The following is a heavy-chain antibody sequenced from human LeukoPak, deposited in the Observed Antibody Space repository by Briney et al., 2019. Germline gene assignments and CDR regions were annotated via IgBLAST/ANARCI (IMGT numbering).Heavy chain of an antibody. J-gene: IGHJ4*02. CDR1: GFTFSSYG. V-gene: IGHV3-30*18. CDR3: AKGPYSSGWPHFDY. D-gene: IGHD6-19*01. CDR2: ISYDGSNK. Sequence: GGSLRLSCAASGFTFSSYGMHWVRQAPGKGLEWVAVISYDGSNKYYADSVKGRFTISRDNSKNTLYLQMNSLRAEDTAVYYCAKGPYSSGWPHFDYWGQGTLVTVSS.